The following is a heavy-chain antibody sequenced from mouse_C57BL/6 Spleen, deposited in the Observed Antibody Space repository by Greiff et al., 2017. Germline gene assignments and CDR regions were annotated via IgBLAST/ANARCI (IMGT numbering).Heavy chain of an antibody. CDR3: VREGYGSVWYFDV. Sequence: EVQVEESGGGLVQPKGSLKLSCAASGFTFTTYAMHWVRQAPGKGLEWVASIRSKSSNYATYYADSVKDRFTISRDYSQTMLYLQMNNLKTEETTMDYGVREGYGSVWYFDVWGTGTTVTVSS. D-gene: IGHD1-1*01. CDR2: IRSKSSNYAT. J-gene: IGHJ1*03. CDR1: GFTFTTYA. V-gene: IGHV10-3*01.